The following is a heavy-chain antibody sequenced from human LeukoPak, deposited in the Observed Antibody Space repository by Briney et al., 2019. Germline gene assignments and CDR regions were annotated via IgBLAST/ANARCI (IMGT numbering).Heavy chain of an antibody. CDR3: AREAYYYDSSGYYREAYYFDY. Sequence: SETLSLTCTVSGGSISSGGYYWSWIRQHPGKGLEWIGYIYYSGSTYYNPSLKSRVTISVDTSKNQFSLKLSSVTAADTAVYYCAREAYYYDSSGYYREAYYFDYWGQGTLVTVSS. V-gene: IGHV4-31*03. CDR1: GGSISSGGYY. CDR2: IYYSGST. D-gene: IGHD3-22*01. J-gene: IGHJ4*02.